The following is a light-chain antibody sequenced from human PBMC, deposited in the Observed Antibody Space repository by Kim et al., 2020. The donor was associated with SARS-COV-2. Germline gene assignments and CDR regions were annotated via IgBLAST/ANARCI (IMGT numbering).Light chain of an antibody. CDR1: QSISTW. Sequence: SVGDRVTITCRASQSISTWLAWYQQKPGKAPSLLIYKASSLESGVPSRFSGRGSGTEFTLTISSLQPEDFATYYCQQYDSKSPRTFGQGTKVDIK. V-gene: IGKV1-5*03. J-gene: IGKJ1*01. CDR2: KAS. CDR3: QQYDSKSPRT.